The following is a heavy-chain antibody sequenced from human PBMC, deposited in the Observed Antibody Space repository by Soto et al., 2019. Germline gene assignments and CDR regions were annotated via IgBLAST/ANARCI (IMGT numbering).Heavy chain of an antibody. Sequence: EVQLVESGGGLVKPGGSFGLSCAASGFTLNNVWMHWVRQAPGKGLEWVGRIKSKPDGETTDYAEPVKGRFTISRDDSKTTLYLQINSLKTEDTAVYYCNAYWDFSGGHTPLWGQGALVTVSS. V-gene: IGHV3-15*07. J-gene: IGHJ4*02. D-gene: IGHD3-3*02. CDR2: IKSKPDGETT. CDR3: NAYWDFSGGHTPL. CDR1: GFTLNNVW.